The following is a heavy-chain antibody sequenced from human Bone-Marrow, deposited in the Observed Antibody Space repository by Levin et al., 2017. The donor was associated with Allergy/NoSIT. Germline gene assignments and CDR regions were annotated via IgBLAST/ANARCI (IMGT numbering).Heavy chain of an antibody. CDR1: GGTFSSYS. CDR3: AAGRDWSGYDY. D-gene: IGHD3-3*01. J-gene: IGHJ4*02. V-gene: IGHV1-69*06. Sequence: GASVKVSCKASGGTFSSYSIYWVRQAPGQGLEWMGGIIPIFGTANYAQKFQGRVTITADKSTSTAYMELSSLRADDTAVFYCAAGRDWSGYDYWGQGTLVTVSS. CDR2: IIPIFGTA.